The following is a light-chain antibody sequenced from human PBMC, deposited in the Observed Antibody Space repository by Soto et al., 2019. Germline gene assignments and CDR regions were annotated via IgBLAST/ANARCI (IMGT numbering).Light chain of an antibody. CDR2: KVS. V-gene: IGKV2-30*01. CDR3: MQGTYWWT. J-gene: IGKJ1*01. CDR1: QSLLYTDGNTY. Sequence: DVVMTQSPLSLPVTLGQPASISCRSSQSLLYTDGNTYLSWFQQRPGQSPRRLIYKVSNRDSGVPDRFSGSGSGTDFTLKISRVEAEDVGVYYCMQGTYWWTFGQGTKVEIK.